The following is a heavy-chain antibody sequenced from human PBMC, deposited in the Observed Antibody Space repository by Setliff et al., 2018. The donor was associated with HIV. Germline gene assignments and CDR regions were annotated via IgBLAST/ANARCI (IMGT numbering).Heavy chain of an antibody. Sequence: NPSETLSLTCTVSGGSISSSSYYWGWIRQPPGKGLEWIGSIYYSGSTYYNPSLKSRVTISVDTSKNQFSLELSSVTAADTAVYYCARRQQLWLLYAFDIWGQGTMVTVSS. CDR2: IYYSGST. D-gene: IGHD5-18*01. J-gene: IGHJ3*02. CDR1: GGSISSSSYY. CDR3: ARRQQLWLLYAFDI. V-gene: IGHV4-39*01.